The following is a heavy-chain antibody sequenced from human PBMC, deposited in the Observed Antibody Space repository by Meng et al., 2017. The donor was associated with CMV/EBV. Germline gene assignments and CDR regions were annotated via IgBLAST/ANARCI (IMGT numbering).Heavy chain of an antibody. CDR1: GYTFTGYY. CDR2: INPNSGGT. J-gene: IGHJ6*02. Sequence: ASVKVSCKASGYTFTGYYMHWVRQAPGQGREWMGWINPNSGGTNYAQKFQGRVTMTRDTSISTAYMELSRLRSDDTAVYYCARGLVPAARGGMDVWGQGTTVTVSS. CDR3: ARGLVPAARGGMDV. D-gene: IGHD2-2*01. V-gene: IGHV1-2*02.